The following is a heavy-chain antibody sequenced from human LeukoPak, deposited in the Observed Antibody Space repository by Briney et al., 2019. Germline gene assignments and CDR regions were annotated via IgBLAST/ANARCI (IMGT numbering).Heavy chain of an antibody. CDR2: INHSGST. CDR1: GESFSGYY. Sequence: SETLSLTCAVYGESFSGYYWSWIRQPPGKGLEWIGEINHSGSTNYNPSLKSRITISVDMSKNQFSLKLSSVTAADTAVYYCARGRWEIADYWGQGTLITVSS. J-gene: IGHJ4*02. CDR3: ARGRWEIADY. D-gene: IGHD1-26*01. V-gene: IGHV4-34*01.